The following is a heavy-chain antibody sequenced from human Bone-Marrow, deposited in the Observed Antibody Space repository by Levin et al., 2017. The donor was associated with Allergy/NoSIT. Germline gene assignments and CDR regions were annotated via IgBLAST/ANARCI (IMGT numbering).Heavy chain of an antibody. CDR3: ARVYYDILTGYYQFDY. D-gene: IGHD3-9*01. J-gene: IGHJ4*02. CDR2: MNPNSGNT. CDR1: GYTFTSYD. V-gene: IGHV1-8*01. Sequence: GESLKISCKASGYTFTSYDINWVRQATGQGLEWMGWMNPNSGNTGYAQKFQGRVTMTRNTSISTAYMELSSLRSEDTAVYYCARVYYDILTGYYQFDYWGQGTLVTVSS.